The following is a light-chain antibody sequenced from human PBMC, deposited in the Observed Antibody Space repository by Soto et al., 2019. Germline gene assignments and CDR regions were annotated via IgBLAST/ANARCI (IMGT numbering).Light chain of an antibody. CDR3: QQYGSSPPYT. Sequence: EIVLTQSPGTLSLSPGERATLSCRASQSVSSSYLAGYQQKPGQAPRLLIYGASSRATGIPDRFSGSGSGTDFTLTISRLEPEAFAVYYCQQYGSSPPYTFGQGTKLEIK. V-gene: IGKV3-20*01. J-gene: IGKJ2*01. CDR1: QSVSSSY. CDR2: GAS.